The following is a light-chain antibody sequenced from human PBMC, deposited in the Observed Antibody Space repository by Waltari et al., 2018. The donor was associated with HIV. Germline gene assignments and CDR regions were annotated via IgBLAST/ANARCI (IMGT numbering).Light chain of an antibody. CDR2: NSK. J-gene: IGLJ2*01. V-gene: IGLV1-44*01. CDR1: NSNIGSNP. Sequence: QSVLTQPPSASGTPGQRVTIACSGSNSNIGSNPVNWYQQLPGTSPKLLIENSKQLPSGVPHRFSGSKSGISASLAISGLQAEDEAGYYCAAWDDGLHGWIFGGGTKLTVL. CDR3: AAWDDGLHGWI.